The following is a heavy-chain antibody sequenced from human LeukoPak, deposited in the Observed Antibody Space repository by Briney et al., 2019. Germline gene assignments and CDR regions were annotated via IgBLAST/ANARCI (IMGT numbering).Heavy chain of an antibody. CDR3: ARDKKSGESSEIDY. Sequence: GGSLRLSCAASGFTFSSSGMSWVRQAPGSGLEWVSSIRHSDSNTYYADSVMGRFTISRDNSKNTLYLQMNSLRAEDTAVYYCARDKKSGESSEIDYWGQGTLVTVSS. CDR2: IRHSDSNT. D-gene: IGHD3-10*01. CDR1: GFTFSSSG. V-gene: IGHV3-23*05. J-gene: IGHJ4*02.